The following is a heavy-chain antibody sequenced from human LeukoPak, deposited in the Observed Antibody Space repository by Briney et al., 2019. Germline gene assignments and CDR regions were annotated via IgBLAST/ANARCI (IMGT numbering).Heavy chain of an antibody. CDR2: INPNSGGT. CDR3: ASSTQYYYDSSGFGFLDP. V-gene: IGHV1-2*02. J-gene: IGHJ5*02. D-gene: IGHD3-22*01. CDR1: GYTFTGYY. Sequence: ASVKVSCKASGYTFTGYYMHWVRQAPGQGLEWMGWINPNSGGTNYAQKLQGRVTMTTDTSTSTAYMELRSLRSDDTAVYYCASSTQYYYDSSGFGFLDPWGQGTLVTVSS.